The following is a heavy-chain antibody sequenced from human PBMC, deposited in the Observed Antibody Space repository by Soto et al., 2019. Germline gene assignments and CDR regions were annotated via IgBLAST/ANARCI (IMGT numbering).Heavy chain of an antibody. Sequence: VLLVESGGGLVQPGGSLRLSCAVSGFNFGNYAMHWVRQAPGKGLEWVAAVNWNSDKVAYAGSVLGRFTIFRDSAKNSLHLQMNDLTTEDPAFYYCAKDKGGTPYYIDSWGQGILVTVSS. CDR1: GFNFGNYA. D-gene: IGHD6-25*01. J-gene: IGHJ4*02. CDR2: VNWNSDKV. V-gene: IGHV3-9*01. CDR3: AKDKGGTPYYIDS.